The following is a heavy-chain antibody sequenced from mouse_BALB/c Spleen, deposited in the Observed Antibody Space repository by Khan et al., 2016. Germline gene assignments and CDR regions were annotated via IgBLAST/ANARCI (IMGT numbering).Heavy chain of an antibody. J-gene: IGHJ3*01. V-gene: IGHV2-2*02. Sequence: VQLQESGPGLVQPSQSLSITCTVSGFSLSSYGVHWVRQSPGKGLEWLGVIWSGGVTDYNAAFISRLSISKDNSKSQAFLKMNSLQANDTAIYYFVRNYDYDECLTYWCQGTLVTVSA. CDR3: VRNYDYDECLTY. D-gene: IGHD2-4*01. CDR1: GFSLSSYG. CDR2: IWSGGVT.